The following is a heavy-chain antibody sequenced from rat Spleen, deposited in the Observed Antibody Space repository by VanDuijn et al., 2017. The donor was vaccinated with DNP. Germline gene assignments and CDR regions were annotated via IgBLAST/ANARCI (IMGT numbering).Heavy chain of an antibody. J-gene: IGHJ2*01. V-gene: IGHV4-2*01. D-gene: IGHD1-11*01. CDR3: AKGPNYGGYADYFDY. CDR1: GINFNDYW. CDR2: IKKDSSTI. Sequence: EVKLVESGGGLVQPGRSLKLSCAASGINFNDYWMGWVRQAPGKGLEWIGQIKKDSSTINYTPSLKDKFTISRDNAQNTLYLQMNKLGSEDTATYYCAKGPNYGGYADYFDYWGQGLMVTVSS.